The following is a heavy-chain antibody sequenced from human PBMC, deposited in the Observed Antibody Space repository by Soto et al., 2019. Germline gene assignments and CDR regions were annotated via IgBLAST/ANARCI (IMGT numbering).Heavy chain of an antibody. V-gene: IGHV3-21*01. CDR2: ISSSSSYI. J-gene: IGHJ5*02. CDR1: GFTFSSYS. Sequence: GGSLRLSCAASGFTFSSYSMNWVRQAPGKGLEWVSSISSSSSYIYYADSVKGRFTISRDNAKNSLYLQMNSLRAEDTAVYYCARDPTRGIDYYDSTGYQNWFDPWGQGTLVTVSS. CDR3: ARDPTRGIDYYDSTGYQNWFDP. D-gene: IGHD3-22*01.